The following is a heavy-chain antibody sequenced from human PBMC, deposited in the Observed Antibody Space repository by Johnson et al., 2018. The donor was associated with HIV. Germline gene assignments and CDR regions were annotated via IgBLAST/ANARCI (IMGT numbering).Heavy chain of an antibody. J-gene: IGHJ3*02. CDR2: IYSGGST. CDR1: GFTVSSNY. V-gene: IGHV3-66*01. CDR3: AKDASSGWAGAFDI. D-gene: IGHD6-19*01. Sequence: VQLVESGGGLVQPGGSLRLSCAASGFTVSSNYMSWVRQAPGKGLEWVSVIYSGGSTYYTASVKGSFTISRDNSKNTLYLQMNSLRAEDTAVYYCAKDASSGWAGAFDIWGQGTMVTVSS.